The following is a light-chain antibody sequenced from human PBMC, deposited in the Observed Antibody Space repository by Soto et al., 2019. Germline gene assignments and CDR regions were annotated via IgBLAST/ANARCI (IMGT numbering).Light chain of an antibody. J-gene: IGLJ2*01. V-gene: IGLV1-51*01. Sequence: QSVLTQPPSVSAAPGQKVTISCFESSSNIGGNSISWYQQIPGTAPKLLIYDDNKRPSGIPDRFSGSKSGTSASLAITGLQAEDEADYYCQSYDSSLSGWRVFGGGTKVTVL. CDR1: SSNIGGNS. CDR3: QSYDSSLSGWRV. CDR2: DDN.